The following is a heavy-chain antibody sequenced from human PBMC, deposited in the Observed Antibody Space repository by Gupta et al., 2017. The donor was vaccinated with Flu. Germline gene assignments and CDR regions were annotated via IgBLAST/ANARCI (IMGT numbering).Heavy chain of an antibody. CDR2: IIPIFGTA. V-gene: IGHV1-69*01. D-gene: IGHD6-6*01. CDR1: GGTFSSYA. CDR3: ARGYSSSSDPYYGMDV. J-gene: IGHJ6*02. Sequence: QVQLVQSGAEVKKPGSSVKVSCKASGGTFSSYAISWVRQAPGQGLEWMGGIIPIFGTANYAQKFQGRVTITADESTSTAYMELSSLRSDDTAVYYCARGYSSSSDPYYGMDVWGQGTTVTVSS.